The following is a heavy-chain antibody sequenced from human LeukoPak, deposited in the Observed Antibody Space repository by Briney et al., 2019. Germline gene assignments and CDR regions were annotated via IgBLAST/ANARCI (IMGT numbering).Heavy chain of an antibody. J-gene: IGHJ4*02. D-gene: IGHD5-18*01. CDR1: GGSISSGCNY. V-gene: IGHV4-31*01. Sequence: SQTLSLTCTVSGGSISSGCNYWGWLRQHPGKGLGWIEYIYYRGSTYNNPSRKSQVTISVDTPKNQFSLKLSSVTAADTAVYYCARQALWFFDHWGEGTLVTVSS. CDR2: IYYRGST. CDR3: ARQALWFFDH.